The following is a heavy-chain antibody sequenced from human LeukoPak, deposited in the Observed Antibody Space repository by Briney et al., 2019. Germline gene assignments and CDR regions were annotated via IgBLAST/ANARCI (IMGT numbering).Heavy chain of an antibody. J-gene: IGHJ5*02. V-gene: IGHV3-23*01. D-gene: IGHD1-26*01. Sequence: GGSLRLSCVASGFTFSIYAMTWVRQAPGKGLEWVSGISGGSESTYYADSVKGRFTISRDNSKNTLYMEMNNLRGAGTAVYYCAKGWTAVGSWGQGTRVTVSS. CDR3: AKGWTAVGS. CDR1: GFTFSIYA. CDR2: ISGGSEST.